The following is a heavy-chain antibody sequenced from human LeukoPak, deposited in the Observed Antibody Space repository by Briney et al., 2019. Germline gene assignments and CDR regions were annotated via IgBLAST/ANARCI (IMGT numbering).Heavy chain of an antibody. V-gene: IGHV3-74*01. D-gene: IGHD5-18*01. CDR2: INSDGSST. CDR3: AKDPDTAMVNYFDY. CDR1: GFTFSSYW. Sequence: GGSLRLSCAASGFTFSSYWMHWVRQAPGKGLVWVSRINSDGSSTTYADSVKGRFTISRDNSKNTLYLQMNSLRAEDTAVYYCAKDPDTAMVNYFDYWGQGTLVTVSS. J-gene: IGHJ4*02.